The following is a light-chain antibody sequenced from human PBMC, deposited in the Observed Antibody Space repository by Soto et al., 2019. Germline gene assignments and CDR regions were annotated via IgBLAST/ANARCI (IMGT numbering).Light chain of an antibody. Sequence: QSALTQPRSASGSPGQSVTISCTGTSSDIGAYNYVSWYQRHPGKAPKLMIYEVTKRPSGVPDRFSGSKSGNTASLTVSGLQGEDEADYYCTSYAGGDNFVVFGGGTQLTVL. J-gene: IGLJ2*01. CDR3: TSYAGGDNFVV. CDR1: SSDIGAYNY. V-gene: IGLV2-8*01. CDR2: EVT.